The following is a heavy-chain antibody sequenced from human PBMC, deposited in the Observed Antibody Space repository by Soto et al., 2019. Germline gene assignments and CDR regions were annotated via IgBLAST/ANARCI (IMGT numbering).Heavy chain of an antibody. V-gene: IGHV5-10-1*01. Sequence: GESLKISCKGSGYSFTSYWISWVRQMPGKGLEWMGRIDPSDSYTNYSPSFQGHVTISADKSISTAYLQWSSLKASDTAMYYCARRRVAARPEDYCMDVRGQGTKVTV. CDR3: ARRRVAARPEDYCMDV. D-gene: IGHD6-6*01. J-gene: IGHJ6*02. CDR2: IDPSDSYT. CDR1: GYSFTSYW.